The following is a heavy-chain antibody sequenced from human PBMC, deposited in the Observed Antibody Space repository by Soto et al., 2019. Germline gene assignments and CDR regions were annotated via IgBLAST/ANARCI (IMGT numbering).Heavy chain of an antibody. J-gene: IGHJ1*01. D-gene: IGHD4-17*01. CDR2: HIPISGTT. CDR1: GGTFSNYA. V-gene: IGHV1-69*12. CDR3: ARGPYGYYEKCGTYYAEYFQH. Sequence: QVQLVQSGAEVKKPGSSMKVSCKASGGTFSNYAIAWVRQAPGQGLEWMGGHIPISGTTNYAQKIQGRVTITADESTSTAYMELRSLRSEDTAVYYCARGPYGYYEKCGTYYAEYFQHWGQGTLVTVSS.